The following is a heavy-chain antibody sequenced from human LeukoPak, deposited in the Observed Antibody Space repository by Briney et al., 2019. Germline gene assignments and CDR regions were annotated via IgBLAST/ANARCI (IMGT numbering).Heavy chain of an antibody. J-gene: IGHJ4*02. V-gene: IGHV3-21*04. CDR1: GFTFSSYS. CDR2: ISSSSSYI. D-gene: IGHD1-1*01. Sequence: GGSLRLSCAASGFTFSSYSMNWVRQAPGKGLEWVSSISSSSSYIYYADSVKGRFTIYRDNAQNSLYLQMNSLRAEDTAVYYCARESPGEKDFDYWGQGTLVTVSA. CDR3: ARESPGEKDFDY.